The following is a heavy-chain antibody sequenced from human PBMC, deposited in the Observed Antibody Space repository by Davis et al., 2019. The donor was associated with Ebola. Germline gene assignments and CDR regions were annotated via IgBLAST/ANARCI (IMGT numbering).Heavy chain of an antibody. V-gene: IGHV1-2*02. CDR3: ARDLGVKGD. Sequence: ASVKVSCKTSGYTFSGYYLHWVRQAPGQGLEYMGSIHPIKGVASYTEKFQGRVTMTTDTSSTVYMELSSLTSDDTAMYYCARDLGVKGDWGQGTLVTISP. J-gene: IGHJ4*02. CDR2: IHPIKGVA. CDR1: GYTFSGYY.